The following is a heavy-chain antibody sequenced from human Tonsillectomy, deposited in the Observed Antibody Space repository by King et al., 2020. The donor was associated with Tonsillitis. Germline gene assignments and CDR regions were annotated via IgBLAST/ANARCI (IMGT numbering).Heavy chain of an antibody. CDR3: AREDNYYFDY. D-gene: IGHD1-1*01. CDR1: GGSISSYY. CDR2: FYYSGST. V-gene: IGHV4-59*01. J-gene: IGHJ4*02. Sequence: QLQESGPGLVKPSETLSLTCTVSGGSISSYYWSWIRQPPGKGLEWIGYFYYSGSTNYNPSLKSRVTISVDTSKNQFSLKLSSVTAADTAVHYCAREDNYYFDYWGQGTLVTVSS.